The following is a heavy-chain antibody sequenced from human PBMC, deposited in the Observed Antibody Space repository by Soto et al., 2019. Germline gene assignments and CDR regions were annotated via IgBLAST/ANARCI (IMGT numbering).Heavy chain of an antibody. CDR2: IYHSGST. CDR1: GGSISSGGYS. CDR3: ARRYSYFDY. J-gene: IGHJ4*02. Sequence: SETLSLTCAVSGGSISSGGYSWSWIRQPPGKGLEWIGYIYHSGSTYYNPSLKSRVTISVDRSKNQFSLKLGSVTAADTAVYYCARRYSYFDYWGQGTLVTVSS. V-gene: IGHV4-30-2*01. D-gene: IGHD5-18*01.